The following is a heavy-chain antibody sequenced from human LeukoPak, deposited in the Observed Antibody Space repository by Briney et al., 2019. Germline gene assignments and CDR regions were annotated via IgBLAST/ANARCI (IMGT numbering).Heavy chain of an antibody. CDR1: GYTFTGYY. CDR2: INPNSGDT. V-gene: IGHV1-2*02. J-gene: IGHJ4*02. Sequence: GASVKVSCKASGYTFTGYYIHWVRQAPRQGLEWTGWINPNSGDTKYAQNFQGRVTMTRDTSISTAYMDLSGLRSGDTAVYYCARSKSSDYGDRYFFDYWGQGTLVTVSS. D-gene: IGHD4-17*01. CDR3: ARSKSSDYGDRYFFDY.